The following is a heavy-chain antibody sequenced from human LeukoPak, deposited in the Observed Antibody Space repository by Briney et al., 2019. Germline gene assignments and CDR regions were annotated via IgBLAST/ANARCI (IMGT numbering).Heavy chain of an antibody. CDR2: ISGSGGST. V-gene: IGHV3-23*01. D-gene: IGHD3-22*01. CDR1: GFTFSSYA. CDR3: AKDHDYYDSSGYYYNQPFDI. J-gene: IGHJ3*02. Sequence: PGGSLRLSCAASGFTFSSYAMSWVRQAPGKGLEWVSAISGSGGSTYYADSVKGRFTISRDNSKNTLYLQMNSLRAEDTAVYYCAKDHDYYDSSGYYYNQPFDIWGQGTMVTVSS.